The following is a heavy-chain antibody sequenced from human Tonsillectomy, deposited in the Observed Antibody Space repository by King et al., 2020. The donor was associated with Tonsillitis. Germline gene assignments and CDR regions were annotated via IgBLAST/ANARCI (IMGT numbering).Heavy chain of an antibody. Sequence: VQLQQWGAGLLKPSETLSLTCAVYGGSFSGYYWSWIRQPPGKGLEWIGEINHSGSTNYNPSLKSRVTISVDTSKNQFSLKLSSVTAADTAVYYCARRSTGNSFVGYAFDIWGQGTMVTVSP. J-gene: IGHJ3*02. CDR1: GGSFSGYY. D-gene: IGHD4-23*01. CDR2: INHSGST. V-gene: IGHV4-34*01. CDR3: ARRSTGNSFVGYAFDI.